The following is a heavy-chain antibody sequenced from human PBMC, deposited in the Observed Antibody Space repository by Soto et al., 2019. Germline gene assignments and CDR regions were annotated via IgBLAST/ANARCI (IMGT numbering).Heavy chain of an antibody. Sequence: ASVKVSCKASGYTFTGYYMHWVRQAPGQGLEWMGWINPNSGGTNYAQKFQGWVTMTRDTSISTAYMELSRLGSDDTAVYYCARVGNIVATGLNSGHNPRDYYYYGMDVWGQGTTVTVSS. V-gene: IGHV1-2*04. D-gene: IGHD5-12*01. CDR3: ARVGNIVATGLNSGHNPRDYYYYGMDV. CDR1: GYTFTGYY. CDR2: INPNSGGT. J-gene: IGHJ6*02.